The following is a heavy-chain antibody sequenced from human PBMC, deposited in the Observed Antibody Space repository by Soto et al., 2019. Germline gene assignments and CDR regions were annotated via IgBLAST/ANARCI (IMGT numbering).Heavy chain of an antibody. CDR1: GYAFTRYA. Sequence: VKVYWKGSGYAFTRYAMHWVRKDNGQRLEWMGWINAGNGNTKYSQKFQGRVTITRDTSASTAYMELSSLRSEDTAVYYCARGSAYSMWGQGTLVTVSS. CDR3: ARGSAYSM. D-gene: IGHD3-10*01. J-gene: IGHJ4*02. CDR2: INAGNGNT. V-gene: IGHV1-3*01.